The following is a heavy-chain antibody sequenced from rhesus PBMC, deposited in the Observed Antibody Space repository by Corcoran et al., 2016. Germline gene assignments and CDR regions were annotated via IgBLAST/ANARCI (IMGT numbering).Heavy chain of an antibody. CDR3: ARENYGFDY. J-gene: IGHJ4*01. D-gene: IGHD4-29*01. CDR1: GITLRSSA. V-gene: IGHV3-118*01. CDR2: IRIKSTNYET. Sequence: EVQVVESGGGLVQPGGSLRLACAASGITLRSSALHWVRQGSGKGLEWVGRIRIKSTNYETEYAASVKGRFTIAREDSKNTAYLQMNSLKTEDTAVYYWARENYGFDYWGQGVLVTVSS.